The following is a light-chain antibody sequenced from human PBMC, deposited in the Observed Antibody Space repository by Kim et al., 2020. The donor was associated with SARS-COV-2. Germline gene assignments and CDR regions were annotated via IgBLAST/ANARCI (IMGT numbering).Light chain of an antibody. V-gene: IGKV4-1*01. CDR1: QSPLNTSNHKNF. J-gene: IGKJ2*01. CDR2: WAS. Sequence: RTTTTCPSRQSPLNTSNHKNFLAWYQQKPGQPPKLLIYWASIRESGVPDRFSGSGSGTNFSLTISRLQAEDVAMYYCQQYYIPPFTFGQGTKLEI. CDR3: QQYYIPPFT.